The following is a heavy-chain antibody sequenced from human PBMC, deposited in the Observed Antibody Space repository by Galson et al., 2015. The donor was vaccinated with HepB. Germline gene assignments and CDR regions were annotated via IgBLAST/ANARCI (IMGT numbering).Heavy chain of an antibody. CDR3: ARTSVGSSWYSVTNWFDP. V-gene: IGHV3-48*03. CDR2: ISSSGSTI. J-gene: IGHJ5*02. Sequence: SLRLSCAASGFTFSSYEMNWVRQAPGKGLEWVSYISSSGSTIYYADSVKGRFTISRDNAKNSLYLQMNSLRAEDTAVYYCARTSVGSSWYSVTNWFDPWGQGTLVTVSS. D-gene: IGHD6-13*01. CDR1: GFTFSSYE.